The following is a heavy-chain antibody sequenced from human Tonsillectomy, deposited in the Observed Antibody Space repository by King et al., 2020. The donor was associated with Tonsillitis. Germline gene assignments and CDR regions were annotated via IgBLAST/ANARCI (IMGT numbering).Heavy chain of an antibody. D-gene: IGHD3-16*01. CDR2: IYYSGST. V-gene: IGHV4-30-4*07. Sequence: QLQESGPGLVKPSQTLSLTCAVSGGSINSGGYSWSWIRQSPGKGLEWIGYIYYSGSTYYNPSLKSRITISVDKSKNQFYLKLSSVTAADTAVYYCATVGVRVAWFDSWGQGTLVTVSS. CDR1: GGSINSGGYS. CDR3: ATVGVRVAWFDS. J-gene: IGHJ5*01.